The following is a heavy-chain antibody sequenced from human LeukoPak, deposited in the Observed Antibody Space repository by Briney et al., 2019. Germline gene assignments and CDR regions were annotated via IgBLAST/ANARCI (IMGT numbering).Heavy chain of an antibody. J-gene: IGHJ4*02. Sequence: GGSLRLSCAASGFNFASNWMHWVRQTPGKGLMWVSRINSGGSGTSYADSVEGRFTISRDNSKNTLFLQMNSLRAEDTAVYYCAKDGGLWVSAHWGDSWGRGTLVTASS. V-gene: IGHV3-74*01. CDR3: AKDGGLWVSAHWGDS. D-gene: IGHD7-27*01. CDR2: INSGGSGT. CDR1: GFNFASNW.